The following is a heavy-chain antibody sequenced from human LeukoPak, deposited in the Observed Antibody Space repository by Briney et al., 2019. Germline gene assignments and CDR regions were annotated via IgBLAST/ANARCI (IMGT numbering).Heavy chain of an antibody. Sequence: SETLSLTCTVSGGSISSYFWSWIRQPPGKGLEWIGYIYYSGSTNYNPSLKSRVTISVDTSKNQFSLKLSSVTAADTAVYYCARQHLFYDSSGYYIDAFDIWGQGTMVTVSS. CDR3: ARQHLFYDSSGYYIDAFDI. CDR1: GGSISSYF. V-gene: IGHV4-59*08. D-gene: IGHD3-22*01. J-gene: IGHJ3*02. CDR2: IYYSGST.